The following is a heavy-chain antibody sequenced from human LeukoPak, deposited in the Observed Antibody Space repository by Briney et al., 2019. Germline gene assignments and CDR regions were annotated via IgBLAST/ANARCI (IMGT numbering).Heavy chain of an antibody. CDR1: GGTFGSYA. CDR3: ARCRGYSSSWFDP. J-gene: IGHJ5*02. Sequence: SVKVSCKASGGTFGSYAISWVRQAPGQGLEWMGGIIPIFGTANYAQKFQGRVTITADESTSTAYMELSSLRSEDTAVYYCARCRGYSSSWFDPWGQGTLVTVSS. CDR2: IIPIFGTA. D-gene: IGHD5-18*01. V-gene: IGHV1-69*13.